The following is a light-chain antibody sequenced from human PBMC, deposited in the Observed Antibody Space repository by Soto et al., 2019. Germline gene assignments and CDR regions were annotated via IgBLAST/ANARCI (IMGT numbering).Light chain of an antibody. V-gene: IGKV1-39*01. CDR3: QQSYSTPLT. Sequence: DIQIPESPSSLSVSVGDVVSMTCRASQSIGGFLNWYQQKLGKAPKLLIYAASSLQSGVPSRFSGSGSGTDFTLTISSLQPEDFATYYCQQSYSTPLTFGGGTKVDIK. CDR2: AAS. J-gene: IGKJ4*01. CDR1: QSIGGF.